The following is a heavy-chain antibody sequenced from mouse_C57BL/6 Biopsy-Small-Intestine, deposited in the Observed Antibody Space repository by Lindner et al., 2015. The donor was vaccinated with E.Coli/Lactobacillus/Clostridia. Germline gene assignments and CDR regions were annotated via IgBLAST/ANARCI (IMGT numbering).Heavy chain of an antibody. CDR3: ARGDYGNHAGNFDV. CDR1: GYGFSSYW. J-gene: IGHJ1*03. CDR2: IYPGDGDT. Sequence: VQLQESGTELVKPGASVKISCKASGYGFSSYWMNWVKQRPGKGLEWIGQIYPGDGDTNYNGKFKGKAALTADKSSSTAYMQLSSLTSEDSAVFSCARGDYGNHAGNFDVWGTGTTVTVSS. V-gene: IGHV1-80*01. D-gene: IGHD2-1*01.